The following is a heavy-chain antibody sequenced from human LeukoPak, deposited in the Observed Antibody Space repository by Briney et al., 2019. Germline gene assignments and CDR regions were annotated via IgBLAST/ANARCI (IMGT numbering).Heavy chain of an antibody. V-gene: IGHV3-7*01. Sequence: GGSLRLSCAASGFTFSSYWMSWVRQAPGKGLEWVANIKQDGSEKYYVDSVKGRFTISRDNAKNSLYLQMNSLRAEDTAVYYCAREVVNYDFWSGYEYYFDYRGQGTLVTVSS. CDR2: IKQDGSEK. D-gene: IGHD3-3*01. CDR1: GFTFSSYW. J-gene: IGHJ4*02. CDR3: AREVVNYDFWSGYEYYFDY.